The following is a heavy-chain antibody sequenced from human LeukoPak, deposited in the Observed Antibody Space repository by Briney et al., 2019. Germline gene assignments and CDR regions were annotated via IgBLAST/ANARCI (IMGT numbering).Heavy chain of an antibody. CDR3: ASEGAGSYEYVWGSYRSTKYFQH. V-gene: IGHV1-24*01. Sequence: ASVKVSRKVSGYTLTELSMHCVRQAPGKGLEWMGGFDPEDGETIYAQKFQGRVNMTEDTSTDTAEMELSSLRSEDTAVYYCASEGAGSYEYVWGSYRSTKYFQHWGRGTLVTVSS. CDR1: GYTLTELS. CDR2: FDPEDGET. J-gene: IGHJ1*01. D-gene: IGHD3-16*02.